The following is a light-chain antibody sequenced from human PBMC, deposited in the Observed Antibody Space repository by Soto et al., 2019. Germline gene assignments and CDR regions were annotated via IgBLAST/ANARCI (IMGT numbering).Light chain of an antibody. CDR2: EVS. V-gene: IGLV2-14*01. CDR3: CSFAGGSTYVV. CDR1: SSDVGGYNY. Sequence: QSALTQPASVSGSPGQSITISCTGTSSDVGGYNYVSWYQQHPGKAPKLMIYEVSNRPSGVSNRFSGSKSGNTASLTISGLQAEDEADYYCCSFAGGSTYVVFGGGTKLTVL. J-gene: IGLJ2*01.